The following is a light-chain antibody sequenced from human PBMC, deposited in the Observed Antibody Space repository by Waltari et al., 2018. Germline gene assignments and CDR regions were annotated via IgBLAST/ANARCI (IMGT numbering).Light chain of an antibody. J-gene: IGKJ2*01. CDR2: WAS. V-gene: IGKV4-1*01. Sequence: DIVMTQSPDSLTASLGERATLNCKSSRDILYSSNNKTHLAWYQQKPGQPPKLLIYWASTRESGVPDRFSGSGSGTDFTLTISSLQPEDVAVYYCQQYYTTPPYTFGQGTKLEIK. CDR3: QQYYTTPPYT. CDR1: RDILYSSNNKTH.